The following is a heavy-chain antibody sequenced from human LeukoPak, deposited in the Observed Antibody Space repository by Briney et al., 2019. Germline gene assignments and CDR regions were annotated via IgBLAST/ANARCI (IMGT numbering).Heavy chain of an antibody. V-gene: IGHV4-39*01. CDR1: GGSISSSSYY. D-gene: IGHD6-13*01. Sequence: SETLSLTCTVSGGSISSSSYYWGWIRQPPGKGPEWIGSIYYSGSTYYNPSLKSRVTISVDTSKNQFSLKLSSVTAADTAVYYCARRWIAAAARGWFDPWGQGTLVTVSS. CDR2: IYYSGST. CDR3: ARRWIAAAARGWFDP. J-gene: IGHJ5*02.